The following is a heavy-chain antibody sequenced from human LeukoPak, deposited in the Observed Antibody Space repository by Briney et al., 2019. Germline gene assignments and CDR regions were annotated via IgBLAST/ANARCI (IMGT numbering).Heavy chain of an antibody. Sequence: PGGSLRLSCAASGFTFSSYSMNWVRQAPGKGGEGVSYISSSGSTIYYADSVKGRFTISRDNAKNSLYLQMNSLRAEDTAVYYCARDNGVFPGFYYYYMDVWGKGTTVTVSS. CDR1: GFTFSSYS. D-gene: IGHD2-8*01. CDR3: ARDNGVFPGFYYYYMDV. CDR2: ISSSGSTI. V-gene: IGHV3-48*04. J-gene: IGHJ6*03.